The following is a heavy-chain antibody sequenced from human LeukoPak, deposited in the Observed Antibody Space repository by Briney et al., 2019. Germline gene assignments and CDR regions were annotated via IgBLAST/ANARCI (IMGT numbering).Heavy chain of an antibody. CDR1: GFTFSSYA. CDR2: ISGSGGST. V-gene: IGHV3-23*01. D-gene: IGHD6-13*01. CDR3: ATHSSSWYEYFQH. J-gene: IGHJ1*01. Sequence: GGSLRLSCAASGFTFSSYAMSWVHQAPGKGLEWVSAISGSGGSTYYADSVKGRFTISRDNSKNTLYLQMNSLRAEDTAVYYCATHSSSWYEYFQHWGQGTLVTVSS.